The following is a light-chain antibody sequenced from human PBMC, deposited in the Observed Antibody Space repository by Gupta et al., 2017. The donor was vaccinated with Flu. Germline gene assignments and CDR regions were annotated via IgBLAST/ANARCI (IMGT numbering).Light chain of an antibody. CDR1: SLRSYY. V-gene: IGLV3-19*01. CDR2: GKN. Sequence: SSELTQDAAVSVALGQTFMITCHGDSLRSYYASWYQQKPGQAPVLVIYGKNNRPSGIPDRFSGSKSGTTASLHITGHQAGDEADYYWRSRDSSRTHRVFGGGTKMTVL. CDR3: RSRDSSRTHRV. J-gene: IGLJ2*01.